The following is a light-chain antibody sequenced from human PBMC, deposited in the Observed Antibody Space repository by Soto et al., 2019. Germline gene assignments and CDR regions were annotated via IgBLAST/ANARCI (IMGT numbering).Light chain of an antibody. CDR1: QDISNY. Sequence: DLQMTQSPSSLSASVGDRVTITCQASQDISNYLNWYQQKPGKAPKLLIYDASNLETGVPSRFSGSGSGTDFTFTISSLQPEDIATYYCQQYDNLPLKFGGWTKVELK. V-gene: IGKV1-33*01. J-gene: IGKJ4*01. CDR2: DAS. CDR3: QQYDNLPLK.